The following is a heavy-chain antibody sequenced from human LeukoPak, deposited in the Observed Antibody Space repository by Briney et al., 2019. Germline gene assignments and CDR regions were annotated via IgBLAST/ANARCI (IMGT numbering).Heavy chain of an antibody. CDR3: ASRPRADLGPLDF. J-gene: IGHJ4*02. V-gene: IGHV3-23*01. CDR2: ITGSGDRT. D-gene: IGHD1-14*01. CDR1: GFTFSSYA. Sequence: PGGFLRLSCAASGFTFSSYAMSWVRQAPGKGLEWVSSITGSGDRTYYADSVKGRFTISRDNSKNTLYLQMNSLRADETAVYYCASRPRADLGPLDFWGQGTLVPVSS.